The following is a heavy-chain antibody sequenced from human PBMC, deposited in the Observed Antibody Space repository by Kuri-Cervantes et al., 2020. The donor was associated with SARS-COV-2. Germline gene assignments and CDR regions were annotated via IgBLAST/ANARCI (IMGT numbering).Heavy chain of an antibody. CDR2: IRSKANSYAT. J-gene: IGHJ4*02. CDR1: GFTFSGSA. Sequence: GESLKISCAASGFTFSGSAMHWVRQASGKGLEWVGRIRSKANSYATAYAASVKGRFTISRDDSKNTAYLQMNSLKTEDTAVYYCTRQVNDIAVAGFDYWGQGTLVTVSS. V-gene: IGHV3-73*01. CDR3: TRQVNDIAVAGFDY. D-gene: IGHD6-19*01.